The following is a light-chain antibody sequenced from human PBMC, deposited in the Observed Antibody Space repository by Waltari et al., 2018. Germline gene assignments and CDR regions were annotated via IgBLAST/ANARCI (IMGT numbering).Light chain of an antibody. V-gene: IGKV3-20*01. CDR1: QSVSSSY. CDR2: GAS. Sequence: EIVLTQSPGTLHLSPGARATLSCRASQSVSSSYLAWYQQKPGQAPRLLIYGASSRATGIPDRFSGSGSGTDFTLTISRLEPEDFAVYYCQQYGSSPYTFGQGTKLEIK. J-gene: IGKJ2*01. CDR3: QQYGSSPYT.